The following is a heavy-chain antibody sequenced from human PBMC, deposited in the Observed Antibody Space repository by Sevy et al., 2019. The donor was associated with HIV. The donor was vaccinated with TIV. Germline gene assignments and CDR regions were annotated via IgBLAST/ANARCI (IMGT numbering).Heavy chain of an antibody. CDR2: INPNSGGT. V-gene: IGHV1-2*04. Sequence: ASVKVSCKASGYTFTGYYKHWVRQAPGQGLEWMGWINPNSGGTNYAQKFQGWVTMTRVTSLTIAYMELSRLRSDDTAVYYCARAISYYYDSSGYYRGYYFDYWGQGTLVTVSS. J-gene: IGHJ4*02. D-gene: IGHD3-22*01. CDR1: GYTFTGYY. CDR3: ARAISYYYDSSGYYRGYYFDY.